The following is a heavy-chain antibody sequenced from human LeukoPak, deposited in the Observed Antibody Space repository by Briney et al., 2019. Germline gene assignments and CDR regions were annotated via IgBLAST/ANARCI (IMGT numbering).Heavy chain of an antibody. V-gene: IGHV4-61*02. CDR3: ARDAFYDSSGPIDY. CDR2: IYTSGST. CDR1: GGSISSSSYY. D-gene: IGHD3-22*01. Sequence: SETLSLTCTVSGGSISSSSYYWSWIRQPAGKGLEWIGRIYTSGSTNYNPSLKSRVTMSVDTSKNQFSLKLSSVTAADTAVYYCARDAFYDSSGPIDYWGQGTLVTVSS. J-gene: IGHJ4*02.